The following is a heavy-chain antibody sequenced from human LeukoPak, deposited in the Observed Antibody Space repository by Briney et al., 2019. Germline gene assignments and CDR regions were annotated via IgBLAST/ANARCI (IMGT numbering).Heavy chain of an antibody. Sequence: SETLSLTCIVSGDSISSSSYYWSWIRQPPGKGLEWIGYIYYSGSTNYNPSLKSRVTISVDTSKNQFSLKLSSVTAADTAVYYCARAREVVGAREFDYWGQGTLVTVSS. D-gene: IGHD2-15*01. CDR1: GDSISSSSYY. V-gene: IGHV4-61*01. J-gene: IGHJ4*02. CDR2: IYYSGST. CDR3: ARAREVVGAREFDY.